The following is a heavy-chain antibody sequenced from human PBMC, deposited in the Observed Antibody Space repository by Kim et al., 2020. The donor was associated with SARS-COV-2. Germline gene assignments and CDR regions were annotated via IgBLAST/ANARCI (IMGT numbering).Heavy chain of an antibody. CDR3: ARGLAYTNFEY. Sequence: SETLSLTCSTSGDYTSNFYWSWIRQPAGKGLEWIGRVYATGTTNYNPPLRGRATMSIDRSTNQVSLKLTSVSAADTAVYYCARGLAYTNFEYWGQGALVT. J-gene: IGHJ4*02. D-gene: IGHD2-8*01. CDR2: VYATGTT. V-gene: IGHV4-4*07. CDR1: GDYTSNFY.